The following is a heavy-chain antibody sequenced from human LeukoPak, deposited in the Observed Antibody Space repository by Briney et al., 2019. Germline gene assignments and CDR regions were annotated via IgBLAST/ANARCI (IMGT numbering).Heavy chain of an antibody. V-gene: IGHV4-34*01. CDR2: INHSGST. Sequence: PSEALSLTCAVYGGSFSGYYWSWIRQPPGKGLEWIGEINHSGSTNYNPSLKSRVTISVDTSKNQFSLKLNSVTAADTAVYYCAREYGYEDYWGQGTLVTVSS. CDR1: GGSFSGYY. D-gene: IGHD3-3*01. J-gene: IGHJ4*02. CDR3: AREYGYEDY.